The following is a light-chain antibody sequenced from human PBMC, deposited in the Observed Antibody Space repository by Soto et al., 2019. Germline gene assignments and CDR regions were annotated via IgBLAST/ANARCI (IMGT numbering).Light chain of an antibody. CDR2: GNN. V-gene: IGLV1-44*01. Sequence: QSVLTQPPSASGTPXQGVAXXCSGSXSNIGRHAVNWYQQLPGTAPKRLISGNNQRPSGVPDRFSGSKSGTSAFLAISGLQSEDEADYYCAAWDDSLKGVVFGGGTKLTVL. J-gene: IGLJ2*01. CDR3: AAWDDSLKGVV. CDR1: XSNIGRHA.